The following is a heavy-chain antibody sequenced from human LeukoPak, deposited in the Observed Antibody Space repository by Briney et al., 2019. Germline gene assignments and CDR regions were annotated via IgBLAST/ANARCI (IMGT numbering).Heavy chain of an antibody. CDR2: ISGSGSTI. CDR3: ARAGRAAAGTLAAPDYYYYNGMDV. V-gene: IGHV3-11*01. Sequence: GGSLRLSCAASGFTFSDYYMTWIRQAPGKGLEWVSYISGSGSTIYYADPVKGRFTMSRDNAKNLLYLQMNSLRAEDTAVYYCARAGRAAAGTLAAPDYYYYNGMDVWGQGTTVTVSS. D-gene: IGHD6-13*01. CDR1: GFTFSDYY. J-gene: IGHJ6*02.